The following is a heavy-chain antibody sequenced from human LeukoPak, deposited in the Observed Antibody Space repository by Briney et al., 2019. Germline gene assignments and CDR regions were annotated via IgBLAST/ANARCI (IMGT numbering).Heavy chain of an antibody. Sequence: ASVKVSCKASGYTFTNFDINWVRQAPGQGLEWMGWINTRTANPTYAQGFVGRFVFSVDTSVNTAYLQISSLKAEDTAVYYCVRVGVLTTVFDYWGQGTLVAVSS. CDR3: VRVGVLTTVFDY. D-gene: IGHD4/OR15-4a*01. J-gene: IGHJ4*02. V-gene: IGHV7-4-1*02. CDR1: GYTFTNFD. CDR2: INTRTANP.